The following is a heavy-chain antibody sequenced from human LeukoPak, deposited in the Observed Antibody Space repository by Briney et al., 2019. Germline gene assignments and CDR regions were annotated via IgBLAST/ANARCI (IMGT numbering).Heavy chain of an antibody. CDR1: GFTFSSHG. Sequence: QPGGSLRLSCAASGFTFSSHGMHWVRQAPGKGLEWVAVISYDGSNKYYADSVKGRFTISRDNSKNTLYLQMNSLRAEDTAVYYCARASTVTGLFDYWGQGTLVTVSS. CDR2: ISYDGSNK. CDR3: ARASTVTGLFDY. D-gene: IGHD4-17*01. J-gene: IGHJ4*02. V-gene: IGHV3-30*03.